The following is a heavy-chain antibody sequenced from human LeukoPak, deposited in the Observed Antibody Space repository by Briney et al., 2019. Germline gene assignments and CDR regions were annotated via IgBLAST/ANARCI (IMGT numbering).Heavy chain of an antibody. J-gene: IGHJ4*02. D-gene: IGHD3-22*01. V-gene: IGHV1-2*02. Sequence: ASVKVSCKASGYTFTGYYMHWVRQAPGQGLEWMGWINPNSGGTNYAQKLQGRVTMTRDTSISTAYMELSRLRSDDTAVYYCAREVTKYYDSSGYSEANFDYWGQGTLVTVSS. CDR2: INPNSGGT. CDR3: AREVTKYYDSSGYSEANFDY. CDR1: GYTFTGYY.